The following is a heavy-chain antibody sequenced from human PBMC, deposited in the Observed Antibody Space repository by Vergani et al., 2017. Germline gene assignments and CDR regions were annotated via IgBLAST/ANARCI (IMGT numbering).Heavy chain of an antibody. Sequence: QITLKESGPTLVKPTQTLTLTCTFSGFSLSTSGVGVGWIRQPPGKALEWLALIYWYDDKRYSPSLKSRLTITKDTSKNPGVLTMTNMDPVDTATYYCAHSGLWDCSSTSCYFKVRTFDIWGQGTMVTVSS. CDR2: IYWYDDK. CDR3: AHSGLWDCSSTSCYFKVRTFDI. CDR1: GFSLSTSGVG. J-gene: IGHJ3*02. D-gene: IGHD2-2*01. V-gene: IGHV2-5*01.